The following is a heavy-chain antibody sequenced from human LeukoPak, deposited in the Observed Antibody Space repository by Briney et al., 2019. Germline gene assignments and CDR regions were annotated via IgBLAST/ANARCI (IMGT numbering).Heavy chain of an antibody. CDR3: AKGASYYYDNSWFDP. D-gene: IGHD3-22*01. V-gene: IGHV4-34*01. Sequence: SETLSLTCAVYGGSFSGYYWSWIRQPPGKGLEWIGEINHSGGTNYNPSLKSRVTISVDTSKNQLSLKLSSVTAADTAVYYCAKGASYYYDNSWFDPWGQGTLVTVSS. CDR2: INHSGGT. CDR1: GGSFSGYY. J-gene: IGHJ5*02.